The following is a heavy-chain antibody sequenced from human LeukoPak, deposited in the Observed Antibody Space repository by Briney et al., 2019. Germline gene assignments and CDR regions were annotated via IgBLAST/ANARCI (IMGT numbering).Heavy chain of an antibody. Sequence: TGGSLRLSCAASGFTFSSYGMHWVRQAPGKGLEWVANIKQDGSEKYYVDSVKGRFTISRDNAKNSLYLQMNSLRAEDTAVYYCAREEYSYGQSDYWGQGTLVTVSS. CDR2: IKQDGSEK. D-gene: IGHD5-18*01. CDR3: AREEYSYGQSDY. V-gene: IGHV3-7*01. CDR1: GFTFSSYG. J-gene: IGHJ4*02.